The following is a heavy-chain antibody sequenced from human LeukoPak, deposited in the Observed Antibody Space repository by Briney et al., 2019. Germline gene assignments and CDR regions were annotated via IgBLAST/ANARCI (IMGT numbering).Heavy chain of an antibody. V-gene: IGHV3-30*03. CDR1: GFTFSSYG. J-gene: IGHJ4*02. Sequence: HGRSLRLSCAASGFTFSSYGMHWVRRAPGKGLEWVAVISYDGSNKYYADSVKGRFTISRDNAKNSLYLQMNSLGVQDTAIYYCARVICTGGSCFQNDYWGQGTLVTVSS. CDR2: ISYDGSNK. CDR3: ARVICTGGSCFQNDY. D-gene: IGHD2-8*02.